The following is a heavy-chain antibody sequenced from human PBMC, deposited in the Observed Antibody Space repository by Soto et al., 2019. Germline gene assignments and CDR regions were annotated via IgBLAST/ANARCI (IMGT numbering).Heavy chain of an antibody. Sequence: PSETLSLTCTVSGGSISSGGYYWSRIRQHPGKGLEWIGYIYYSGSTYYNPSLKSRVTISVDTSKNQFSLKLSSVTAADTAVYYCARSLSHSTPTFDPWGQGTLVTVSS. CDR2: IYYSGST. CDR3: ARSLSHSTPTFDP. CDR1: GGSISSGGYY. J-gene: IGHJ5*02. V-gene: IGHV4-31*03.